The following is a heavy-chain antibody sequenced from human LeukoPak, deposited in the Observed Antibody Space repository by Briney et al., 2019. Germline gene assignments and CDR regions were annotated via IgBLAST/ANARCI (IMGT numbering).Heavy chain of an antibody. Sequence: GGSLRLSCAASGFTLSRHGMHWVRQAPGRGLEWLAVVSDNGGLKYYSDSVKGRFTISRDNAKNSLYLQMNSLRAEDTAVYYFAELGITMTGGVWGKGTTVTISS. D-gene: IGHD3-10*02. CDR3: AELGITMTGGV. J-gene: IGHJ6*04. CDR1: GFTLSRHG. CDR2: VSDNGGLK. V-gene: IGHV3-30*18.